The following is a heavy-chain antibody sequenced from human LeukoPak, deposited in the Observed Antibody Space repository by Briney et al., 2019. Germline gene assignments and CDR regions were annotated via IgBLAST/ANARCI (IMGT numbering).Heavy chain of an antibody. V-gene: IGHV3-23*01. J-gene: IGHJ4*02. CDR2: ISGGGDYI. CDR3: AKEEGYPYDILTGYHWEIPGFDY. CDR1: GFTFSDYG. Sequence: PGGSLRLSCAASGFTFSDYGMTWVRQAPGKGLEWVSSISGGGDYIYYADSVKGRFTISRDNSKNTLYLQMNSLRAEDTAVYYCAKEEGYPYDILTGYHWEIPGFDYWGQGTLVTVSS. D-gene: IGHD3-9*01.